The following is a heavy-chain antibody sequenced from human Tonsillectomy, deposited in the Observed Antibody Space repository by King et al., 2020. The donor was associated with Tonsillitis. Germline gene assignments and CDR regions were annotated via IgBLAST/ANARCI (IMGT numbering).Heavy chain of an antibody. CDR3: ARHVGIAAAGPYY. Sequence: VQLVESGAEVKKPGESLRISCKGSGYSFTSYWISWVRQMPGKGLEWMGRIDPSDSYTNYSQSFQGHVTISAEKYISTAYLQWSSLKASDTAMYYCARHVGIAAAGPYYWGQGTLVTVSS. V-gene: IGHV5-10-1*03. J-gene: IGHJ4*02. CDR1: GYSFTSYW. D-gene: IGHD6-13*01. CDR2: IDPSDSYT.